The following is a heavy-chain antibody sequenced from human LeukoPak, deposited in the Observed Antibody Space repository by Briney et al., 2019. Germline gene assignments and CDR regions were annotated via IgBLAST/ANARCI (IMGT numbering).Heavy chain of an antibody. CDR3: ATEGKDSYGFYTS. V-gene: IGHV3-23*01. Sequence: GRSLRLSCAASGFTFSRYWMHWVRQAPGKGLVWVSGISGSGRATYYADSVQGRFTISRDNSKNTVYLQMNNLRVDDAATYFCATEGKDSYGFYTSWGRGILVTVSS. D-gene: IGHD5-18*01. J-gene: IGHJ5*02. CDR1: GFTFSRYW. CDR2: ISGSGRAT.